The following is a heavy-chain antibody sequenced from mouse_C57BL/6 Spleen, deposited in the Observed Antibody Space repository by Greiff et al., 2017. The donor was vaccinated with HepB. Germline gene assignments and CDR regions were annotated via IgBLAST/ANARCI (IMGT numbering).Heavy chain of an antibody. CDR2: INPNNGGT. Sequence: VQLKASGPELVKPGASVKIPCKASGYTFTDYNMDWVKQSHGKSLEWIGDINPNNGGTIYNQKFKGKATLTVDKSSSTAYMELRSLTSEDTAVYYCARGNYGSSYDVWGTGTTVTVSS. D-gene: IGHD1-1*01. V-gene: IGHV1-18*01. CDR1: GYTFTDYN. J-gene: IGHJ1*03. CDR3: ARGNYGSSYDV.